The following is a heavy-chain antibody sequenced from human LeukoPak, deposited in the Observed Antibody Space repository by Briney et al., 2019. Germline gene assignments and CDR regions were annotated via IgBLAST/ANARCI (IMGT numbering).Heavy chain of an antibody. J-gene: IGHJ6*03. CDR1: GLTLSANW. D-gene: IGHD4-23*01. V-gene: IGHV3-74*01. CDR3: ARDGDTVLTRGYYYYMDV. CDR2: INSDGSST. Sequence: GGSLRLSCAASGLTLSANWMHWVRQVPGKGLVWVSRINSDGSSTSYADSVKGRFTISRDNAKNTLYLQMNSLRAEDTALYYCARDGDTVLTRGYYYYMDVWGKGTTVTVSS.